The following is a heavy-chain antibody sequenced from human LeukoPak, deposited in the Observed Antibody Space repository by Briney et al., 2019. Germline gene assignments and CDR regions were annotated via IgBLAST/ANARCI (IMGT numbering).Heavy chain of an antibody. CDR3: ARGGGIAVAGAFDI. Sequence: GGSLRLSCAASGFTFSSYAMHWVRQAPGKGLEWVAVISYDGSNKYYADSVKGRFTISRDNSKNTLYLQMNSLRAEDTAVYYCARGGGIAVAGAFDIWGQGTMVTVSS. D-gene: IGHD6-19*01. CDR1: GFTFSSYA. CDR2: ISYDGSNK. V-gene: IGHV3-30-3*01. J-gene: IGHJ3*02.